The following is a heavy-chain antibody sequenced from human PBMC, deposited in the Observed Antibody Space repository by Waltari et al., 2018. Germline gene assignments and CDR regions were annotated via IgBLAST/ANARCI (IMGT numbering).Heavy chain of an antibody. D-gene: IGHD5-12*01. Sequence: ELRLVESGGGLIQPGGSLRLSCEASGFRVRSNHMSWVRQAPGKGLEWVSVIHAGGNTYYGDSVKGRFTISRDISKNTVYLQMNSLTVEDSAMYYCARAGLGSPSQWLQLFDSWGQGTLVTVSS. V-gene: IGHV3-53*01. CDR3: ARAGLGSPSQWLQLFDS. CDR2: IHAGGNT. CDR1: GFRVRSNH. J-gene: IGHJ4*02.